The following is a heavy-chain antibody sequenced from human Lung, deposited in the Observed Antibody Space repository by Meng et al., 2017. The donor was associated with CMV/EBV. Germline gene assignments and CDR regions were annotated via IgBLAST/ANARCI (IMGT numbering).Heavy chain of an antibody. J-gene: IGHJ4*02. Sequence: GPXLVXPPQTLTLTCTFSGFSLSISRLAVGWIRQPPGKALECLGIIYWNDDKRYSPSLKSRLTITKDTSKNQVVLTMTNMDPADTATYYCAHARYSSFYYFNYWGQGXLVTVSS. CDR3: AHARYSSFYYFNY. V-gene: IGHV2-5*01. CDR1: GFSLSISRLA. D-gene: IGHD6-13*01. CDR2: IYWNDDK.